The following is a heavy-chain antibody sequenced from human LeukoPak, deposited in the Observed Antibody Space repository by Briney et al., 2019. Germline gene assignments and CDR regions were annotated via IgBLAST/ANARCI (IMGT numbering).Heavy chain of an antibody. Sequence: ASVKVSCKASGYTFTSHFMHWVRQAPGQGLEWMGIINPSGGSTSYAQKFQGRVTMTRDMSTSTVYMELSSLRSEDTAVYYCARGPLVVVPAATYREGDNWFDPWGQGTLVTVSS. J-gene: IGHJ5*02. CDR3: ARGPLVVVPAATYREGDNWFDP. CDR2: INPSGGST. V-gene: IGHV1-46*01. CDR1: GYTFTSHF. D-gene: IGHD2-2*01.